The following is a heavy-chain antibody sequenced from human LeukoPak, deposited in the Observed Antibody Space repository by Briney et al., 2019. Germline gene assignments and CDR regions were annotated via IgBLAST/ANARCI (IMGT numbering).Heavy chain of an antibody. J-gene: IGHJ3*02. CDR2: ISGSGGST. CDR1: GFTSSSYA. Sequence: PGRSLRLSCAPSGFTSSSYAMSWVRQAQGEVRGWVRAISGSGGSTYYADYVKARFTISRNNSKNTLYLQMNSLRAEDTAVYYCAKDKVEVVPAARFDAFDIWGQGTMVTVSS. CDR3: AKDKVEVVPAARFDAFDI. D-gene: IGHD2-2*01. V-gene: IGHV3-23*01.